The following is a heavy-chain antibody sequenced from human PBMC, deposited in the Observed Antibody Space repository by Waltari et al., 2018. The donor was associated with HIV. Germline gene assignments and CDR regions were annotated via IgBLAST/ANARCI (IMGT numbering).Heavy chain of an antibody. J-gene: IGHJ2*01. CDR2: ISGGGATT. CDR3: AKHLRGVAVTNDWYFDL. Sequence: EVRLVESGGGLVQPGGSLRVSCAASGFTFNNYAMSWVRQAPGKGLEWVSAISGGGATTYHADSVKGRFTLSRDNSMNTLFLHTFSLTAEDTAVYYCAKHLRGVAVTNDWYFDLWGRGTLVTVSS. D-gene: IGHD4-17*01. CDR1: GFTFNNYA. V-gene: IGHV3-23*04.